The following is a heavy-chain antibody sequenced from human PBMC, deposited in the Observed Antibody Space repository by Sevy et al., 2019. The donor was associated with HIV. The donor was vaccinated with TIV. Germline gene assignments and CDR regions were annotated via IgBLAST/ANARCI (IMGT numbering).Heavy chain of an antibody. J-gene: IGHJ5*02. Sequence: GGSLRLSCAASGFTVSSNYMSWVRQAPGKGLEWVSGIYSGGSTYYADSVKGRFTISRDNTKNTLYLQMNSLRAEDTAVYYCARDKGTGSYWFDPWGQGTLVTVSS. CDR1: GFTVSSNY. CDR3: ARDKGTGSYWFDP. CDR2: IYSGGST. V-gene: IGHV3-53*01.